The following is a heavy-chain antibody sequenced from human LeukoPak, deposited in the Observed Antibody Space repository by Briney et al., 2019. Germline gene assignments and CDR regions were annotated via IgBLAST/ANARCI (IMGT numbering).Heavy chain of an antibody. CDR2: INHSGST. CDR3: ARGRWFGELFTY. CDR1: GGSFSGYY. J-gene: IGHJ4*02. Sequence: PSETLSLTCAVYGGSFSGYYWSWIRQPPGKGLEWIGEINHSGSTNYNPSLKSRVTISVDTSKNQFSLKLSSVTAADTAVYYCARGRWFGELFTYWGQGTLVTVSS. D-gene: IGHD3-10*01. V-gene: IGHV4-34*01.